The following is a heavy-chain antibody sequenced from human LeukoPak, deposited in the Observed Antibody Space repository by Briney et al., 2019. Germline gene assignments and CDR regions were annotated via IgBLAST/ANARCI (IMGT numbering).Heavy chain of an antibody. Sequence: SVKVSCKASGGTFTSYAISWVRQAPGQGLEWMGGIIPIVDTANYAQKFQGRVTITADESTSTAYMELSSLRSEDTAVYYCARVSIAARLNYYYGMDVWGQGTTVTVSS. D-gene: IGHD6-6*01. V-gene: IGHV1-69*13. CDR1: GGTFTSYA. J-gene: IGHJ6*02. CDR2: IIPIVDTA. CDR3: ARVSIAARLNYYYGMDV.